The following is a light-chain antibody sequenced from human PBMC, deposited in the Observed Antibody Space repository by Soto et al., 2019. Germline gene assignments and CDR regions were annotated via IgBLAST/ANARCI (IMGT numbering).Light chain of an antibody. Sequence: EIVLTQSPGTLSLSPGERATLSCRTSQSVSNNYLAWYQQKPGQAPRLLIYGVSNTATGIPDGFSGGGSGTDFTLTISRLEPEDFAMYYCQQYESSLFTFGQGTKLEI. CDR2: GVS. V-gene: IGKV3-20*01. J-gene: IGKJ2*01. CDR1: QSVSNNY. CDR3: QQYESSLFT.